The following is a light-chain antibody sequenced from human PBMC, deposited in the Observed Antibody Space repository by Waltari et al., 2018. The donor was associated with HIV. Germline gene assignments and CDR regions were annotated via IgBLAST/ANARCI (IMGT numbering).Light chain of an antibody. CDR3: SAWDSSVNIWI. CDR2: RVN. Sequence: AGLIQPPSVSRDLGQTATLNCTGKSENVGNDGADWLQQFPGHPPRLVSHRVNSRPSDISQRISASRSGDTASLTITGLQPGDEADYYCSAWDSSVNIWIFGGGTKLTV. V-gene: IGLV10-54*04. CDR1: SENVGNDG. J-gene: IGLJ2*01.